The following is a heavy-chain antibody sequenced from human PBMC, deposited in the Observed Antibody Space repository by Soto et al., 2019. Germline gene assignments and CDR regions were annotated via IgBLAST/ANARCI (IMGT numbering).Heavy chain of an antibody. J-gene: IGHJ5*02. CDR1: GFTFSSYE. V-gene: IGHV3-48*03. CDR2: ISSSGSTI. CDR3: ARDIVVVAATRWFDP. D-gene: IGHD2-15*01. Sequence: GGSLRLSCAASGFTFSSYEMNWVRQAPGKGLEWVSYISSSGSTIYYADSVKGRFTISRDNAKNSLYLQMNSLRAEDTAVYYCARDIVVVAATRWFDPWGQGTLVTVSS.